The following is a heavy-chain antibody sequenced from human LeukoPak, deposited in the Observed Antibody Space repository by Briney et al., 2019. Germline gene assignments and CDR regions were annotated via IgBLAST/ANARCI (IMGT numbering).Heavy chain of an antibody. D-gene: IGHD2-2*01. V-gene: IGHV3-21*01. J-gene: IGHJ6*02. CDR2: ISGSSSYI. CDR1: GFTFSSYS. CDR3: ARFLVPAAYYYGMDV. Sequence: PGGSLRLSCAASGFTFSSYSMNWVRQAPGKGLEWVSSISGSSSYIYYADSVKGRFTISRDNAKNSLYLQMNSLRAEDTAVYYCARFLVPAAYYYGMDVWGQGTTVTVSS.